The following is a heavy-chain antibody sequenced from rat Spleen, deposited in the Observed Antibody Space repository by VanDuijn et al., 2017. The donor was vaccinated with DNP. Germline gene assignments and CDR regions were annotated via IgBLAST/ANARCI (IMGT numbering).Heavy chain of an antibody. V-gene: IGHV5-22*01. CDR1: GFIISDYY. Sequence: EVQLVEAGGGLVQPGRSLKLSCAASGFIISDYYMAWVRQVPTKGLERVAYISYDGGRTYNGDSVKGRFTISRDNARSILYLQMNSLRSEDMATYYCVRPLYYDGSFPRYWGQGVMVTVSS. CDR3: VRPLYYDGSFPRY. J-gene: IGHJ2*01. CDR2: ISYDGGRT. D-gene: IGHD1-12*02.